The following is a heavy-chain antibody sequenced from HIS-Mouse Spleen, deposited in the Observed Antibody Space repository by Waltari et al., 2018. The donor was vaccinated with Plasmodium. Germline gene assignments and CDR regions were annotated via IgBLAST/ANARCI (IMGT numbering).Heavy chain of an antibody. Sequence: QVQLQQWGAGLLKPSETLSLTCAVYGGSFSGYYWSWIRQPPGKGLEWIGESNHSGSTNYNPSLKNRRTITVDTSKNQFSLKLSSVAGADTAVDYCAGGRRIVVVTAPRGFFDYWGQGTLVTVSS. CDR1: GGSFSGYY. V-gene: IGHV4-34*01. CDR2: SNHSGST. CDR3: AGGRRIVVVTAPRGFFDY. J-gene: IGHJ4*02. D-gene: IGHD2-21*02.